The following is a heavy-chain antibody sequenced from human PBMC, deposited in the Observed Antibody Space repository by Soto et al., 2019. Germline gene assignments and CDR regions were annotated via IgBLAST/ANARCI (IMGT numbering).Heavy chain of an antibody. Sequence: QVQLVQSGAEVKKPGSSVKVSGKASGGTFSSNAISWVRKAPGQGLEWMGGIIPIFGPANYAQKFQGRVTITADKSTSTAYMELSSLRSEDTAVYYCAAYYYDSSGYDGGFFDYWGQGTLVTVSS. J-gene: IGHJ4*02. CDR2: IIPIFGPA. V-gene: IGHV1-69*06. CDR3: AAYYYDSSGYDGGFFDY. D-gene: IGHD3-22*01. CDR1: GGTFSSNA.